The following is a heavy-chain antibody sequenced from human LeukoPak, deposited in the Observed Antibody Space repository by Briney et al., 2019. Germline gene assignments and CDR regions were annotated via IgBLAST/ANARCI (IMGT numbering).Heavy chain of an antibody. J-gene: IGHJ4*02. CDR3: ARLGGYYDPPGY. CDR2: IHLSGIT. CDR1: GGSISSSDW. D-gene: IGHD3-22*01. V-gene: IGHV4-4*02. Sequence: SGTLSLTCAVSGGSISSSDWWSWVRQPLGTGLEWIGEIHLSGITAFNPSLKSRVTISIDKSKSQFSLRLSSVTAADTAVYYCARLGGYYDPPGYWGQGTLVTVSS.